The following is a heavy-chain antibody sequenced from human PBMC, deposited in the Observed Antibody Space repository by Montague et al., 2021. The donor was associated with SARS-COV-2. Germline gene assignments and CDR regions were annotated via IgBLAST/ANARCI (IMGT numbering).Heavy chain of an antibody. CDR1: GGSISSSSYY. Sequence: SETLSLTCTVSGGSISSSSYYWGWNRQPPGKGREWNGSIYYSGGTYYNLSLKSRVTISVDTSKNQFSLKLSSVTAADTAVYYCDGSSEVEYYIDYWDQGTLVTVSS. CDR2: IYYSGGT. D-gene: IGHD3-22*01. J-gene: IGHJ4*02. V-gene: IGHV4-39*01. CDR3: DGSSEVEYYIDY.